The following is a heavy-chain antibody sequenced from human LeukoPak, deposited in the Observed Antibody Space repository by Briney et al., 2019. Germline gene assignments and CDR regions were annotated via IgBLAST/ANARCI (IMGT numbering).Heavy chain of an antibody. CDR1: GYSISSGYY. Sequence: PSETLSLTCAVSGYSISSGYYWGWIRQPPGKGLEWIGSIYHSGSTYYNPSLKSRVTISVDTSKNQFSLKLSSVTAADTAVYYCASIISLTGTITSWSQGTLVTVSS. D-gene: IGHD1-20*01. V-gene: IGHV4-38-2*01. J-gene: IGHJ5*02. CDR3: ASIISLTGTITS. CDR2: IYHSGST.